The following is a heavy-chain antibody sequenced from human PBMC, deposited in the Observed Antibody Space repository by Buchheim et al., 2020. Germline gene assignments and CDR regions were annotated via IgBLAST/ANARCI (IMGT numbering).Heavy chain of an antibody. CDR1: GFTFTSSA. CDR2: IVVGSGNT. CDR3: AAPSLYSNYGFDFDY. Sequence: QMQLVQSGPEVKKPGTSVKVSCKASGFTFTSSAVQWVRQARGQRLEWIGWIVVGSGNTNYAQKFQERVTITRDMSTSTAYMELSSLRSEDTAVYYCAAPSLYSNYGFDFDYWGQGTL. V-gene: IGHV1-58*01. J-gene: IGHJ4*02. D-gene: IGHD4-11*01.